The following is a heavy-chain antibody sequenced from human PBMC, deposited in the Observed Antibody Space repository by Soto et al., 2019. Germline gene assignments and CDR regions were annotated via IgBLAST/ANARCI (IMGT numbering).Heavy chain of an antibody. Sequence: PVGSLRLSCSASGFTLSSYVMHWVRQAPGKGLEWVANIKQDGSEKYYVDSVKGRFTISRDNAKNSLYLQMNSLRAEDTAVYYCARGGRRSGSYADAFDIWGQGTMVTVSS. V-gene: IGHV3-7*03. D-gene: IGHD1-26*01. CDR3: ARGGRRSGSYADAFDI. CDR1: GFTLSSYV. CDR2: IKQDGSEK. J-gene: IGHJ3*02.